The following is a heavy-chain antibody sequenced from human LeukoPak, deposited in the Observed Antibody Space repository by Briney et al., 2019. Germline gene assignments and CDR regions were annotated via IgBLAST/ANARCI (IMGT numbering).Heavy chain of an antibody. J-gene: IGHJ4*02. CDR3: AKGGCRGTCNPLAY. D-gene: IGHD2-15*01. CDR2: SGDSDGST. V-gene: IGHV3-23*01. CDR1: GLTFSGSG. Sequence: GGSLSLSCAASGLTFSGSGMSWVRQAPGKGLEWISSSGDSDGSTYYADSLKGRFTISRDNSKNTLYLQMNNLRAEDTAVYYCAKGGCRGTCNPLAYWGQGALVTVSP.